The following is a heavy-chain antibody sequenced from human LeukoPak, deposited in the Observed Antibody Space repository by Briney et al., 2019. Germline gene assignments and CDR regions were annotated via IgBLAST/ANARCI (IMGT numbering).Heavy chain of an antibody. Sequence: SVKVSCKASRGSFSSYAISWVRQAPGQGLEWMGRIIPILGIANYAQKFQGRVTITADKSTSTAYMELSSLRSEDTAVYYCAREVGRRNTAMVDYWGQGTLVTVSS. V-gene: IGHV1-69*04. CDR1: RGSFSSYA. D-gene: IGHD5-18*01. CDR2: IIPILGIA. J-gene: IGHJ4*02. CDR3: AREVGRRNTAMVDY.